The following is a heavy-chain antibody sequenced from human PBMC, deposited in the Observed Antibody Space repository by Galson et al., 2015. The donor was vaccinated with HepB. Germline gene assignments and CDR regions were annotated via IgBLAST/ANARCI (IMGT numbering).Heavy chain of an antibody. J-gene: IGHJ4*02. Sequence: SLRLSCAASGFTFSSYAMSWVRQAPGKGLEWVSAISGSGGSTYYADSVKGRFTISRDNSKNTLYLQMNSLRAEDTAVYYCAKRGSGSSRHIIDYWGQGTLVTVSS. V-gene: IGHV3-23*01. CDR2: ISGSGGST. D-gene: IGHD3-10*01. CDR1: GFTFSSYA. CDR3: AKRGSGSSRHIIDY.